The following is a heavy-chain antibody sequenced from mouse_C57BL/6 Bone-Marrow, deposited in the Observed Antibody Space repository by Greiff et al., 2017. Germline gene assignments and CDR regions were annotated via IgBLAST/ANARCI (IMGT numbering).Heavy chain of an antibody. CDR1: GYTFTSYW. V-gene: IGHV1-69*01. CDR2: IDPSDSYT. Sequence: QVQLQQPGAELVMPGASVKLSCKASGYTFTSYWMHWVKQRPGQGLEWIGEIDPSDSYTNYNQKFKGKSTLTVDKSSSTAYMQLSSLTSEDSAVYYCAREGLYYDYDDREYYAMDYWGQGTSVTVSS. CDR3: AREGLYYDYDDREYYAMDY. J-gene: IGHJ4*01. D-gene: IGHD2-4*01.